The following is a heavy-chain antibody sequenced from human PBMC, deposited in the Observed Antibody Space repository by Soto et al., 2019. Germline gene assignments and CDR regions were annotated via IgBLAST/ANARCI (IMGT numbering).Heavy chain of an antibody. CDR1: GFTFSSHS. D-gene: IGHD3-10*01. Sequence: QVQLVESGGGVVQPGMSLRLSCAASGFTFSSHSIQWVRQAPGKGLEWVAVISYDGNIKYYADSVRGRFTISRDNSKNTLYLQMNSLRPEDTAVYYCAREWSTSGDLDYWGQRTLVIVSS. V-gene: IGHV3-30-3*01. CDR2: ISYDGNIK. J-gene: IGHJ4*02. CDR3: AREWSTSGDLDY.